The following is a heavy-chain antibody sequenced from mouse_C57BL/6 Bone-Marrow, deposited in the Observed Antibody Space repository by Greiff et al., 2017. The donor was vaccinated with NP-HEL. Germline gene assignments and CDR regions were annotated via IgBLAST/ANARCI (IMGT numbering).Heavy chain of an antibody. V-gene: IGHV3-1*01. D-gene: IGHD1-1*01. CDR3: ARGATVSFDY. CDR2: ISSSVST. J-gene: IGHJ2*01. CDR1: GYSITSGYD. Sequence: EVQLLKSGPGMVKPSQSLSLTCTVPGYSITSGYDWHWIRHFPGNNLDWMGYISSSVSTNYNPSLKSRISITHDTSKNHFFLKLNSVTTEDTATDYCARGATVSFDYWGKGTTLTVSS.